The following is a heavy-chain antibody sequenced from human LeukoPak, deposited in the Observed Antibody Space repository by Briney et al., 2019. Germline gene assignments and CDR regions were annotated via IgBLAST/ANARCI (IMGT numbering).Heavy chain of an antibody. CDR1: GYTFTSYD. CDR3: ARRSTLYSSGHFYFDY. V-gene: IGHV1-8*01. D-gene: IGHD6-19*01. J-gene: IGHJ4*02. Sequence: RASVKVSCKASGYTFTSYDINWVRQATGQGLEWMGWMNPNSGNTGYAQKFQGRVTMTRNTSISTAYMELSSLRSEDTAVYYCARRSTLYSSGHFYFDYWGQGTLVTVSS. CDR2: MNPNSGNT.